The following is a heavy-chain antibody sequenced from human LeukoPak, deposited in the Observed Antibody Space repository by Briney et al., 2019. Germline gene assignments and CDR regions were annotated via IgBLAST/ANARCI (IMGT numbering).Heavy chain of an antibody. CDR1: GGTFSSYA. Sequence: ASVKVSCKASGGTFSSYAISWVRQAPGQGLEWMGRIIPILGIANYAQKFQGRVTITADKSTSTAYMELSSLRSEDTAVYYCARGTQDSSSYFDYWGQGTLVTVSS. D-gene: IGHD6-6*01. CDR3: ARGTQDSSSYFDY. J-gene: IGHJ4*02. V-gene: IGHV1-69*04. CDR2: IIPILGIA.